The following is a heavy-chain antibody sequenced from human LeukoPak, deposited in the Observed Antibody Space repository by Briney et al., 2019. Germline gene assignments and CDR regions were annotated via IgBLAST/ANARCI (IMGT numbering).Heavy chain of an antibody. V-gene: IGHV4-59*12. CDR1: GGSISSYY. D-gene: IGHD6-13*01. CDR2: IYYSGST. CDR3: ARERGRSSSDSEYFQH. J-gene: IGHJ1*01. Sequence: KPSETLSLTCTVSGGSISSYYWSWIRQPPGKGLEWMGYIYYSGSTNYNPSLKSRVTISVDTSKNQFSLKLSSVTAADTAVYYCARERGRSSSDSEYFQHWGQGTLVTVSS.